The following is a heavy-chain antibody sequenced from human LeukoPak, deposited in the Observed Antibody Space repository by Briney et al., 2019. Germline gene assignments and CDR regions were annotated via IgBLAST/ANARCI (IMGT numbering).Heavy chain of an antibody. J-gene: IGHJ4*02. CDR1: GYSISSHYC. V-gene: IGHV4-38-2*02. Sequence: SETLSLTCSVSGYSISSHYCWGWIRQPPGKGLEWIGSVCHSGSSFYNPSLKSRLAISIHTSKNEFSLKLSSVTAADTAVYYCARTRPFYCSSTSCRYYFDYWGQGTLVTVSS. CDR2: VCHSGSS. CDR3: ARTRPFYCSSTSCRYYFDY. D-gene: IGHD2-2*01.